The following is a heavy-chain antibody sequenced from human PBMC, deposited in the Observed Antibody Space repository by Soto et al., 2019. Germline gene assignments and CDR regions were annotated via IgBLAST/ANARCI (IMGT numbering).Heavy chain of an antibody. CDR3: AKGTPPEY. Sequence: QVQLVESGGGVVQPGRSLRLSCADSGFTFSSYGMNWVRQAPGKGLEWVALISYDGSNKYYADSVKGRFTISRDNSKNTLYLQMNSLRIEDTAVYYCAKGTPPEYWGQGTLVTVSS. J-gene: IGHJ4*02. CDR1: GFTFSSYG. V-gene: IGHV3-30*18. CDR2: ISYDGSNK.